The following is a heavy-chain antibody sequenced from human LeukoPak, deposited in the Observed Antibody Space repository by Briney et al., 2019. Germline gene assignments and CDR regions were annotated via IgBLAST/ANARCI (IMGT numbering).Heavy chain of an antibody. CDR1: GFTFSSYG. D-gene: IGHD3-16*02. Sequence: HPGGSLRLSCAASGFTFSSYGMHWVRQAPGKGLEWVAVIWYDGRNKDYADPVKGRFTISRDNSKNTLYLQMNSLRAEDTAVYYCAKTTRLTLPVGYDYVWGSYRSEYFQHWGQGTLVTVSS. J-gene: IGHJ1*01. CDR3: AKTTRLTLPVGYDYVWGSYRSEYFQH. V-gene: IGHV3-30*02. CDR2: IWYDGRNK.